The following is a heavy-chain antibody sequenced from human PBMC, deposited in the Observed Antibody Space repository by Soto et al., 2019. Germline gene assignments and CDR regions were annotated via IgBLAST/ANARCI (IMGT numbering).Heavy chain of an antibody. CDR1: GFSISTDYW. D-gene: IGHD2-15*01. Sequence: QVQLQESGPGLVKPSDTLSLTCVVSGFSISTDYWWGWIRQPPGKGLEWIGYIYYSGTTYYNPSLKSRVTMSVATSRSQFSLQLTAVTAVDTAVYYCARKPAAKGWFDPWGQGTLVTVSA. CDR2: IYYSGTT. V-gene: IGHV4-28*01. J-gene: IGHJ5*02. CDR3: ARKPAAKGWFDP.